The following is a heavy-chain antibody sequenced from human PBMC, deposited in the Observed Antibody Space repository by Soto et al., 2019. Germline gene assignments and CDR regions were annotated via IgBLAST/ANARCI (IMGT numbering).Heavy chain of an antibody. CDR3: ARMAVTTFYYYAMDV. CDR2: ITHVGST. J-gene: IGHJ6*02. D-gene: IGHD6-19*01. Sequence: KPSETLSLTCAVYGYSIRSSDWWGWIRQPPGKGLEWIGYITHVGSTNYNPSLKRRVTMSVDPSKNQFSLNLTSVTAVDTAVYYCARMAVTTFYYYAMDVWGQGTTGTVS. CDR1: GYSIRSSDW. V-gene: IGHV4-28*01.